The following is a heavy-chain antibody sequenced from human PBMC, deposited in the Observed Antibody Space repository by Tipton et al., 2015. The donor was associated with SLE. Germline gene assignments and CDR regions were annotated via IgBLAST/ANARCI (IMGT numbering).Heavy chain of an antibody. Sequence: LRLSCAVYGGSFSGYYWSWIRQPPGKGLEWIGEINHSGSTNYNPSLKSRVTISVDTSKNQFSLKLSSVTAADTAVYYCARGPTGEDGDYFDYWGQGTLVTVSS. V-gene: IGHV4-34*01. CDR2: INHSGST. CDR1: GGSFSGYY. D-gene: IGHD7-27*01. CDR3: ARGPTGEDGDYFDY. J-gene: IGHJ4*02.